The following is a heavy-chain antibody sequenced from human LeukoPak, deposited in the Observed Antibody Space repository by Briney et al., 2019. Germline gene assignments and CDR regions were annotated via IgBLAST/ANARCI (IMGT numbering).Heavy chain of an antibody. CDR3: ALQRGASPHDF. J-gene: IGHJ4*02. D-gene: IGHD3/OR15-3a*01. V-gene: IGHV1-2*02. CDR2: INPDTGDT. Sequence: ASVKVPCKASGYIFTALYVHWVRQAPGQRLQWMGYINPDTGDTHYARNFQGRVTLTRATSLSTAYLELSRLTSDDTAVYYCALQRGASPHDFWGQGTLVTVSS. CDR1: GYIFTALY.